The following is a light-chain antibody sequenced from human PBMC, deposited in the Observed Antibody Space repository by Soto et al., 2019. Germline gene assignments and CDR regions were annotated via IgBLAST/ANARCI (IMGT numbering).Light chain of an antibody. CDR2: GAS. Sequence: EIVLTHSPGTLCLAGRERSTRSWTASQSVTSNYLAWYQQTPGQAPRLVFFGASIRATGIPDRFSGRGSGTDFTLTISRLEPEDSAVYHCQQYGSSPTTFGQGTKVDIK. CDR1: QSVTSNY. CDR3: QQYGSSPTT. J-gene: IGKJ1*01. V-gene: IGKV3-20*01.